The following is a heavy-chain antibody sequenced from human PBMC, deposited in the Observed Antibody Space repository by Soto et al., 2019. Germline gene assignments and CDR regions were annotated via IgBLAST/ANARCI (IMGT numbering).Heavy chain of an antibody. CDR3: ARDIRDGPGVYYFDY. CDR1: GYTFTSYY. Sequence: ASVKVSCKASGYTFTSYYMHWVRQAPGQGLEWMGIINPSGGSTSYAQKFQGRVTMTRDTSTSTVYMELSSLRSEDTAVYYCARDIRDGPGVYYFDYWGQGTLVTVSS. J-gene: IGHJ4*02. V-gene: IGHV1-46*03. CDR2: INPSGGST. D-gene: IGHD6-13*01.